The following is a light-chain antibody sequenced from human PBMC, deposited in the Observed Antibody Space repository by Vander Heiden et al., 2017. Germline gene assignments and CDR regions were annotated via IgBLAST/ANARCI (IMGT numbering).Light chain of an antibody. Sequence: DIQMTQSRSSLSASVGDRVTITCRASQSISSYLNRYQQKPGKAPKLLIYAASSLQSGVPSRFSDSGSGTDFTLSISMLQPEDFATYYCQQSDSTPLTFGGGTKVEIK. J-gene: IGKJ4*01. CDR2: AAS. CDR1: QSISSY. V-gene: IGKV1-39*01. CDR3: QQSDSTPLT.